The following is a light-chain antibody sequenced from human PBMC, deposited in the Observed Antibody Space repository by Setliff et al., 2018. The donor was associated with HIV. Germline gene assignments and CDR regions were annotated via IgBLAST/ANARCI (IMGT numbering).Light chain of an antibody. V-gene: IGLV2-14*03. CDR2: NVD. CDR3: SSYSINNLYV. Sequence: QSALAQPXSVSGSPGQSITISCTGTSSDIGSSNFVSWYQQHPGKAPKVMIYNVDKRPSGVSNRFSGSKSGNTASLTISGLQTEDEADYYCSSYSINNLYVFXXXXKVTVL. J-gene: IGLJ1*01. CDR1: SSDIGSSNF.